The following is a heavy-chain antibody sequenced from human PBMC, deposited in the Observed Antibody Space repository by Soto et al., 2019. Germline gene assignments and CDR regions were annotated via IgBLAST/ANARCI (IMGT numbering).Heavy chain of an antibody. D-gene: IGHD6-6*01. Sequence: LRLSCAASGFTFSSYAMHWVRQAPGKGLEWVAVISYDGSNKYYADSVKGRFTISRDNSKNTLYLQMNSLRAEDTAVYYCARDPTRLSIAARRGSYYYYGMDVWGQGTTVTVSS. J-gene: IGHJ6*02. CDR1: GFTFSSYA. V-gene: IGHV3-30-3*01. CDR3: ARDPTRLSIAARRGSYYYYGMDV. CDR2: ISYDGSNK.